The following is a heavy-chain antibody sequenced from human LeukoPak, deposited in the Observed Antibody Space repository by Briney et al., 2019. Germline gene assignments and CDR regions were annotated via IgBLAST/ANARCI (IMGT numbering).Heavy chain of an antibody. CDR3: ARDTENYYDSSGYSYYYYYGMDV. D-gene: IGHD3-22*01. CDR2: INHSGST. CDR1: GGSFSGYY. J-gene: IGHJ6*02. Sequence: PSETLSLTCAVYGGSFSGYYWSWIRQPPGKGLEWIGEINHSGSTNYNPSLKSRVTISVDTSKNQFSLRLSSVTAADTAVYYCARDTENYYDSSGYSYYYYYGMDVWGQGTTVTVSS. V-gene: IGHV4-34*01.